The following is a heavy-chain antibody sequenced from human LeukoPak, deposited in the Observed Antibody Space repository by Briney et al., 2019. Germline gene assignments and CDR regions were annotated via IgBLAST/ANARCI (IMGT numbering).Heavy chain of an antibody. Sequence: ASVKVSCKASGYTFTSYGISWVRQAPGQGLEWMGWISAYNGNTNYAQKPQGRVTMTTDTSTSTAYMELRSLRSDDTAVYYCARVYGDYVEPGARWFDPWGQGTLVTVSS. D-gene: IGHD4-17*01. CDR1: GYTFTSYG. CDR3: ARVYGDYVEPGARWFDP. V-gene: IGHV1-18*01. J-gene: IGHJ5*02. CDR2: ISAYNGNT.